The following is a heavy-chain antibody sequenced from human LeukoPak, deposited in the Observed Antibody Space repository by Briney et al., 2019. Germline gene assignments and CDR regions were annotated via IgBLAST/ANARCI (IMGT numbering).Heavy chain of an antibody. Sequence: GGSLRLSCAASGFTVSSNYMSWVRQAPGKGLEWVSVIYSGGSTYYVDSVKGRFTISRDNSKNTLYLQLNSLRAEDTAVYYCARDMTTVTTGDYWGQGTLVTVSS. CDR3: ARDMTTVTTGDY. V-gene: IGHV3-66*01. CDR1: GFTVSSNY. J-gene: IGHJ4*02. CDR2: IYSGGST. D-gene: IGHD4-17*01.